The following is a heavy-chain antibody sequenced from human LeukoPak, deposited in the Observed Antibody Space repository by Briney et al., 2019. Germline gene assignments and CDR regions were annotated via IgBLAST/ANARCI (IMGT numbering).Heavy chain of an antibody. CDR3: ARGRTVSDY. Sequence: GGSLRLSCAASGFTVNDYWMYWVRQAPGKGLVWVSLIKTDGRSTTYADSVKGRFTISRDNAKNSLYLQMNSLRDEDTAVYYCARGRTVSDYWGQGTLVTVSS. V-gene: IGHV3-74*01. D-gene: IGHD4-17*01. J-gene: IGHJ4*02. CDR2: IKTDGRST. CDR1: GFTVNDYW.